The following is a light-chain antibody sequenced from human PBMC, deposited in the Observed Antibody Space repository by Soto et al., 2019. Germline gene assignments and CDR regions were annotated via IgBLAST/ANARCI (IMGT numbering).Light chain of an antibody. CDR1: QSIDSW. V-gene: IGKV1-5*03. CDR3: QQYNGYSMYT. Sequence: DIQMTQSPSTLSASVGDRVTITCRASQSIDSWLAWYQQKPGKAPNLLIYEASTLQSGVPSRFSGSGSGTKFTLTISSLQPEDFATYYCQQYNGYSMYTFGQGNKLEI. CDR2: EAS. J-gene: IGKJ2*01.